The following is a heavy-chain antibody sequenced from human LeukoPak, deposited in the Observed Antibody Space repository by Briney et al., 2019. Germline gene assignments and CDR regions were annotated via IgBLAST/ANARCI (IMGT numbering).Heavy chain of an antibody. CDR1: GFTFSSYA. CDR3: VKADPDIVATTYYFDY. J-gene: IGHJ4*02. V-gene: IGHV3-64D*06. Sequence: PGGSLRLSCSASGFTFSSYAMHWVRQAPGKGLEYVPAISSNGGSTYYADSVKGRFTISRDNSKNTLYLQMSSLRAEDTAVYYCVKADPDIVATTYYFDYWGQGTLVTVSS. D-gene: IGHD5-12*01. CDR2: ISSNGGST.